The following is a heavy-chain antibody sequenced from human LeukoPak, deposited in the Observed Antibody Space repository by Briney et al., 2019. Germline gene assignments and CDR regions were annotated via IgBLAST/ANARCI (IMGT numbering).Heavy chain of an antibody. CDR2: ISAYNGNT. V-gene: IGHV1-18*01. CDR1: GYTFTSYG. CDR3: ARDQDVVVVAATPGDY. J-gene: IGHJ4*02. D-gene: IGHD2-15*01. Sequence: ASVKVSCKASGYTFTSYGISWVRRAPGQGLEWMGWISAYNGNTNYAQKLQGRVTMTTDTSTSTAYMELRSLRSDDTAVYYCARDQDVVVVAATPGDYWGQGTLVTVSS.